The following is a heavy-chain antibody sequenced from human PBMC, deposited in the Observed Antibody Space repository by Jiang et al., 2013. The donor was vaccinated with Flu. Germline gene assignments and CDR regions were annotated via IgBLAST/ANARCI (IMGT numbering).Heavy chain of an antibody. D-gene: IGHD4-17*01. CDR2: ISGSGGST. CDR3: AKDVDSTVTLPDY. Sequence: VQLLESGGGLVQPGGSLRLSCVASGFTFSRNAMSWVRQAPGKGLQWVSGISGSGGSTHYADSVRGRFTISRDNSKNTLYLQMNSLRAEETAVYYCAKDVDSTVTLPDYWGQGTLVTVSS. J-gene: IGHJ4*02. CDR1: GFTFSRNA. V-gene: IGHV3-23*01.